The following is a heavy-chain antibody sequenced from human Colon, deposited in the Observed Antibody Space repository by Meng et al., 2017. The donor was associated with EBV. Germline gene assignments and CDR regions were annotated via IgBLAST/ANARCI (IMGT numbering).Heavy chain of an antibody. CDR3: ARVWQSLTAFFDS. J-gene: IGHJ4*02. Sequence: QVSLQGAGPDLVKPSGTLSLTCPISGGSISSSHWWTWVRQPPGKGLEWIGEVYHTGSTKYNPSLKSRLTISVDKSKNQFSLNLTSVTAADTAVYYCARVWQSLTAFFDSWGQGTLVTVSS. D-gene: IGHD2-21*01. V-gene: IGHV4-4*02. CDR2: VYHTGST. CDR1: GGSISSSHW.